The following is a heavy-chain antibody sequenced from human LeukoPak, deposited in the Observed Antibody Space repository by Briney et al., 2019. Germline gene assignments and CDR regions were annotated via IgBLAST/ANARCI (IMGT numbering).Heavy chain of an antibody. Sequence: ASVKVSCKASGYTFTSYDINWVRQATGQGLEWMGWMNPNSGNTGYAQKFQGRVTITTDESTSTAYMELSSLRSEDTAVYYCARGSHCSSTSCPTYMDVWGKGTTVTVSS. CDR2: MNPNSGNT. CDR3: ARGSHCSSTSCPTYMDV. D-gene: IGHD2-2*01. CDR1: GYTFTSYD. J-gene: IGHJ6*03. V-gene: IGHV1-8*03.